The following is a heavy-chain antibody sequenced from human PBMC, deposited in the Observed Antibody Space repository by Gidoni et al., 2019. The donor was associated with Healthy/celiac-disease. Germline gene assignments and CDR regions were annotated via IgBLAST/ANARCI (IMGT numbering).Heavy chain of an antibody. CDR1: GGSISSYY. J-gene: IGHJ4*02. CDR3: ARTRITGTVRFDY. V-gene: IGHV4-59*08. CDR2: IYSSGST. Sequence: QVQLQESGPGLVKPSETLSLTCTVSGGSISSYYWSWIRQPPGRGLEWIGYIYSSGSTNYNPSLKSRVTISVDTSKNQFSLKLSSVTAADTAVYYCARTRITGTVRFDYWGQGTLVTVSS. D-gene: IGHD1-7*01.